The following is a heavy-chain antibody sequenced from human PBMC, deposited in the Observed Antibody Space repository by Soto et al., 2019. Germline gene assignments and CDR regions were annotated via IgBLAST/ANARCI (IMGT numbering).Heavy chain of an antibody. CDR3: ARAGDYCSTTNCYMIDY. D-gene: IGHD2-2*02. CDR2: INAGNGKT. V-gene: IGHV1-3*01. Sequence: QVQLVQSGVAVKKPGASVKVSCKASGYTFTTYAMHWVRQAPGQRLEWMGWINAGNGKTKYSQKFQGRVTITRDTSATTAYMELSSLRSEDTAVYYCARAGDYCSTTNCYMIDYWGQGTLVTVSS. CDR1: GYTFTTYA. J-gene: IGHJ4*02.